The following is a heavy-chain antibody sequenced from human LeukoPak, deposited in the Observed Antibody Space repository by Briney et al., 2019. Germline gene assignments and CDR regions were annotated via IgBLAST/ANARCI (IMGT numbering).Heavy chain of an antibody. CDR1: GGSITSYY. D-gene: IGHD3-22*01. J-gene: IGHJ4*02. Sequence: SETLSLTCTVSGGSITSYYWSWIRQPPGKGLEWIGYIYYSGATNYNPSLKSRVTISVDTSKNQFSLKLSSVTPEDTAVYYCARGSPLQAVITAYYFDSWGQGTLVTVSS. CDR2: IYYSGAT. V-gene: IGHV4-59*12. CDR3: ARGSPLQAVITAYYFDS.